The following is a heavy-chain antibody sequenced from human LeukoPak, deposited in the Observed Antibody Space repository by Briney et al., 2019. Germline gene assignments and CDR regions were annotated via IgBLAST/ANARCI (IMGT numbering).Heavy chain of an antibody. V-gene: IGHV1-8*02. D-gene: IGHD3-16*01. J-gene: IGHJ2*01. CDR1: GYTFTSYG. CDR2: MNPNSGNT. Sequence: ASVKVSCKASGYTFTSYGISWVRQAPGQGLEWMGWMNPNSGNTGYAQKFQGRVTMTRNISISTAYMELSSLRSEDTAVYFCARFGDPFWNFDLWGRGTLITVSS. CDR3: ARFGDPFWNFDL.